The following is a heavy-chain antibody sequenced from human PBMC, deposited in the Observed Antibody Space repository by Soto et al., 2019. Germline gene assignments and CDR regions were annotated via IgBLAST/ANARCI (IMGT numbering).Heavy chain of an antibody. Sequence: QLQLVESGGGVVQPGRSLRLSCAASGFTFSSYGMHWVRQAPGKGLEWVAVIWYDGSNKYYADSVKGRFTISRDNSKNTLYLQMNSLRAEDTAVYYCARDRELRVHYYYGMDVWGQGTTVTVSS. CDR1: GFTFSSYG. J-gene: IGHJ6*02. CDR3: ARDRELRVHYYYGMDV. CDR2: IWYDGSNK. V-gene: IGHV3-33*01. D-gene: IGHD1-26*01.